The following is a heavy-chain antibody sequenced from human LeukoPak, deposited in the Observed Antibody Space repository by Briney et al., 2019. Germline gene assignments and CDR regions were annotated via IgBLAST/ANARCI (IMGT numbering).Heavy chain of an antibody. CDR1: GFAFSTFG. CDR2: ISSTSTYI. CDR3: ARGGNRLKEF. J-gene: IGHJ4*02. Sequence: GGSLRLSCAASGFAFSTFGMNWVRQAPGKGLEWVSSISSTSTYIYYTDSVKGRFTISRDNTKNSLYLQMNSLRAEDTAVYFCARGGNRLKEFWGQGTLVTVSS. D-gene: IGHD1-14*01. V-gene: IGHV3-21*01.